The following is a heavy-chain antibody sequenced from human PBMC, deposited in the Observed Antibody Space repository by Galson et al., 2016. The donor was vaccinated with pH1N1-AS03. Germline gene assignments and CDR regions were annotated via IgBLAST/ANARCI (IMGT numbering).Heavy chain of an antibody. J-gene: IGHJ4*02. CDR3: ARGFLEAVIDY. Sequence: SVKVSCKASGHNFTNYAIHWVRQAPEQRLEWMGWINVGSGNTKYSQKFQGRVTMTRDTSASTAYMELSSLTSDDTSVYYCARGFLEAVIDYWGQGSLVTVSS. CDR2: INVGSGNT. CDR1: GHNFTNYA. V-gene: IGHV1-3*01. D-gene: IGHD3-3*01.